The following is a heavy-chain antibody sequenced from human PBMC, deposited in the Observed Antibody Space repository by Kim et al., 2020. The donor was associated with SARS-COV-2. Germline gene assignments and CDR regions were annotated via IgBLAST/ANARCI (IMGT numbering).Heavy chain of an antibody. J-gene: IGHJ4*02. CDR3: ARDFEYSYGPYY. CDR1: GGTFSSYA. V-gene: IGHV1-69*13. CDR2: IIPIFGTA. D-gene: IGHD5-18*01. Sequence: SVKVSCKASGGTFSSYAISWVRQAPGQGLEWMGGIIPIFGTANYAQKFQGRVTITADESTSTAYMELSSLRSEDTAVYYCARDFEYSYGPYYWGQGTLVTVSS.